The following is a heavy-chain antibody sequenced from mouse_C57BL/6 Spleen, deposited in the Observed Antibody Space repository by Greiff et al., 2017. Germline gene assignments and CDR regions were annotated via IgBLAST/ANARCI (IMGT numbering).Heavy chain of an antibody. V-gene: IGHV1-15*01. Sequence: VQLQESGAELVRPGASVTLSCKASGYTFTDYEMHWVKQTPVHGLEWIGAIDPETGGTAYNQKFKGKAILTADKSSSTAYMGLRSLTAEDSAVYYCTLYGNYKFDYWGQGTTLTVSS. D-gene: IGHD2-1*01. J-gene: IGHJ2*01. CDR1: GYTFTDYE. CDR2: IDPETGGT. CDR3: TLYGNYKFDY.